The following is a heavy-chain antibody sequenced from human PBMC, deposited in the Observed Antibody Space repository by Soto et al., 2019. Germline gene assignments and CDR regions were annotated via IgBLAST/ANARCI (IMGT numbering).Heavy chain of an antibody. V-gene: IGHV3-21*01. J-gene: IGHJ6*03. CDR3: ARALRYFDYYMDV. D-gene: IGHD3-9*01. CDR1: GFTFSSYS. CDR2: ISSSSSYI. Sequence: GGSLRLSCAASGFTFSSYSMNWVRQAPGKGLEWVSSISSSSSYIYYADSVKGRFTISRDNAKNSLCLQMNSLRAEDTAVYYCARALRYFDYYMDVWGKGTTVTVSS.